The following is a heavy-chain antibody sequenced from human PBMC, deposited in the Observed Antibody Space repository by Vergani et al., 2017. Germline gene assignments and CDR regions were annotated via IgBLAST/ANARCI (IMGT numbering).Heavy chain of an antibody. CDR1: GFTFSTYA. J-gene: IGHJ5*02. CDR3: VKDAEKYGNCFDA. V-gene: IGHV3-23*01. Sequence: EVQLLESGGSLKQPGGSVRLSCAASGFTFSTYAMHWVRQAPGKGLEWVSALTGGGGSTYYADSFKGRFIISRDNSRDTLYLQMNSLRPEDTATYYCVKDAEKYGNCFDAWGREALVTIAS. D-gene: IGHD4-17*01. CDR2: LTGGGGST.